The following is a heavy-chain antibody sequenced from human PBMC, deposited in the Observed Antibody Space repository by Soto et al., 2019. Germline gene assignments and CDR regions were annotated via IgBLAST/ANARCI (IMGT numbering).Heavy chain of an antibody. Sequence: SETLSLTCTVSGGSISSGGYYWSWIRQHPGKGLEWIGYIYYSGSTYYNPSLKSRVTISVDTSKNQFSLKLSSVTAADTAVYYCAREGMGYGDGGWFDPWGQGTLVTVSS. V-gene: IGHV4-31*03. J-gene: IGHJ5*02. CDR1: GGSISSGGYY. CDR3: AREGMGYGDGGWFDP. D-gene: IGHD4-17*01. CDR2: IYYSGST.